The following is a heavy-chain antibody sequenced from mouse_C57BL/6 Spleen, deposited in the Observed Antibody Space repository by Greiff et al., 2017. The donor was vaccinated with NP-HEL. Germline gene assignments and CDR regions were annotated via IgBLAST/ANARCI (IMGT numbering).Heavy chain of an antibody. V-gene: IGHV1-64*01. J-gene: IGHJ3*01. CDR3: ARGAQATSWFAY. CDR2: IHPNSGST. Sequence: QVQLQQPGAELVKPGASVKLSCKASGYTFTSYWMHWVKQRPGQGLEWIGMIHPNSGSTNYNEKFKSKATLTVDKSSSTAYMQLSSLTSEDSAVYYCARGAQATSWFAYWGQGTLVTVSA. CDR1: GYTFTSYW. D-gene: IGHD3-2*02.